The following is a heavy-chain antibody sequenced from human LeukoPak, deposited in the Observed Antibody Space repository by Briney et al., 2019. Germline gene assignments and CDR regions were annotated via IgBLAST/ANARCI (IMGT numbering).Heavy chain of an antibody. CDR1: GFTFSSYA. J-gene: IGHJ4*02. D-gene: IGHD2-2*01. CDR2: ISGSGGST. V-gene: IGHV3-23*01. CDR3: AKAPARYYCSSTSCYPFDY. Sequence: GSLRLSCAASGFTFSSYAMSWVRQPPGKGLEWVSAISGSGGSTYSADSVKGRFTISRDNSKITLYLPMNSLRAEDTAVYYCAKAPARYYCSSTSCYPFDYWGQGTLVIVSS.